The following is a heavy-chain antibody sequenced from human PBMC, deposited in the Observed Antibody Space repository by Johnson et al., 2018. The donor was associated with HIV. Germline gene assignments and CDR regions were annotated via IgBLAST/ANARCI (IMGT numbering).Heavy chain of an antibody. CDR1: GFTFSSYG. D-gene: IGHD1-26*01. CDR2: ISYEGNNK. J-gene: IGHJ3*02. CDR3: ARGKYGSGSYSLRAFDI. Sequence: QVQLVESGGGVVQTGRSLRLSCAASGFTFSSYGMHWVRQAPGKGLKWVAVISYEGNNKYYADSVRGRFGLTRDNSKNTLYLKMNSLRVEDTAVYYCARGKYGSGSYSLRAFDIWGQGTMVTVSS. V-gene: IGHV3-30*03.